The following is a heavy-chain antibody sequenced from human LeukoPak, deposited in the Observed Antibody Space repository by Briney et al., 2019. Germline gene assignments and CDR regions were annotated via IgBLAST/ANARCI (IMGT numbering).Heavy chain of an antibody. CDR1: GFTFSGSA. CDR2: IRSKANSYAT. J-gene: IGHJ4*02. V-gene: IGHV3-73*01. CDR3: TRPDDYGDY. Sequence: GGSLRLSRAASGFTFSGSAMHWVRQASGKGLEWVGRIRSKANSYATAYAASVKGRFAISRDDSKNTAYLQMNSLKTEDTAVYYCTRPDDYGDYWGQGTLVTVSS.